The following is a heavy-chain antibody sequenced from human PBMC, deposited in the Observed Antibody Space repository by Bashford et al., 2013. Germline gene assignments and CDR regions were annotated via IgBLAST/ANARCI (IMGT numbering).Heavy chain of an antibody. V-gene: IGHV5-51*01. J-gene: IGHJ5*02. CDR3: ARPRDCSSRSCYAHNWFDP. CDR2: SILLTLDT. D-gene: IGHD2-2*01. Sequence: VWVRQMPGKAWSGWGASILLTLDTIYSPPSQGQVTISADKFIKTAYLQWSSLKASDSAMYFCARPRDCSSRSCYAHNWFDPWGQGTLVTVSS.